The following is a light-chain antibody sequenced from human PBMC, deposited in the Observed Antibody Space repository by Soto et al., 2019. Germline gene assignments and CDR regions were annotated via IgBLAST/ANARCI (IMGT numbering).Light chain of an antibody. V-gene: IGKV1-39*01. CDR2: TSF. CDR3: QQYNDYSWT. Sequence: SRRTHSPSSRSGSVRRTVSITCLASQSIGTFLNWYQQKPGEAPNLLIHTSFTLYRGVPSRFSGSGSGTDFTLAISSLQPDDFATYYCQQYNDYSWTFGQGSKVDIK. CDR1: QSIGTF. J-gene: IGKJ1*01.